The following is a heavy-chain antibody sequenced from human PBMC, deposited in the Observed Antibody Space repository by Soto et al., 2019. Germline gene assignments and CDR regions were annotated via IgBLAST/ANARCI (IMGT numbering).Heavy chain of an antibody. D-gene: IGHD5-12*01. CDR2: IYYAGST. V-gene: IGHV4-61*05. CDR3: ARRTVATETFDY. CDR1: SGSIRSSSYY. Sequence: SETLSLTCTVSSGSIRSSSYYWSWIRQPPGKGLEWIGFIYYAGSTKYNPSLNSRVTISVDTSKNQFSLKVTSVTAADTAVYYCARRTVATETFDYWGQGTLVTVSS. J-gene: IGHJ4*02.